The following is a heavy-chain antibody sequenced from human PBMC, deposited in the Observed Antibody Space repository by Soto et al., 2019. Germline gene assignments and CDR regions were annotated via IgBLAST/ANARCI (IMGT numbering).Heavy chain of an antibody. J-gene: IGHJ4*02. Sequence: GGSLRLSCAASGFTFSSYSMNWVRQAPGKGLEWVSSISSSSSYIYYADSVKGRFTISRDNSKNTLYLQMNSLRAEDTAVYYCAKFSYNSSGYLFDYWGQGTLVTVSS. V-gene: IGHV3-21*04. CDR1: GFTFSSYS. CDR2: ISSSSSYI. CDR3: AKFSYNSSGYLFDY. D-gene: IGHD3-22*01.